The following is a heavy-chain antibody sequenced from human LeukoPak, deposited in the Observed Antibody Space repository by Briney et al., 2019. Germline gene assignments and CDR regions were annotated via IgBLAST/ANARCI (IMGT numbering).Heavy chain of an antibody. CDR1: GFTFNNYA. Sequence: GGSLRLSCAASGFTFNNYATSGVRQAPGKGLEWVSAISASGGTTYYADSVKGRFTISRDNSENTLFLQMNSLRAEDTVVYYCAKEPREYCSSSSCPNWFDSWGQGTLVTVSS. V-gene: IGHV3-23*01. J-gene: IGHJ5*01. CDR3: AKEPREYCSSSSCPNWFDS. CDR2: ISASGGTT. D-gene: IGHD2-2*01.